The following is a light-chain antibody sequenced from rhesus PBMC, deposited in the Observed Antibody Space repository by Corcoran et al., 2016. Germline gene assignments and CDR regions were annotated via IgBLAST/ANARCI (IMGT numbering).Light chain of an antibody. V-gene: IGLV2-32*02. CDR1: SSDLGGYNY. CDR2: EVS. J-gene: IGLJ6*01. Sequence: QAALTQPRSVSGSPGQSVTISCTGTSSDLGGYNYVSRDQQHPGTAPKLMIYEVSKRPSGVSDRFSGSKSGNTASLTISGLQAEDEAAYYCSSYAGRKTFVFGSGTKLTVL. CDR3: SSYAGRKTFV.